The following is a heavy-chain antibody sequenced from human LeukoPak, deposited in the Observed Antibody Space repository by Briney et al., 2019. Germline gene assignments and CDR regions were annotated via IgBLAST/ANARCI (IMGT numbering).Heavy chain of an antibody. J-gene: IGHJ4*02. V-gene: IGHV3-23*01. Sequence: GGSLRLSCAASGFTFSSYAMSWVRQGSGKGLEWVSTIGGDGEKTYYADSVKGRFTVPRDNSKNTLYLQMNSLRVEDTAVYSCARTVAGDYWGQGTLVTVSS. CDR2: IGGDGEKT. D-gene: IGHD6-19*01. CDR1: GFTFSSYA. CDR3: ARTVAGDY.